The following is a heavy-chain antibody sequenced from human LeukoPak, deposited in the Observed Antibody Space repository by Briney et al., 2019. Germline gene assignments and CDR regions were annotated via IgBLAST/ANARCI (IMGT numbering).Heavy chain of an antibody. CDR3: AVSRELFPVFDY. V-gene: IGHV1-24*01. D-gene: IGHD1-26*01. Sequence: GASVKVSCKVSGYTLTELSMHWVRQAPGKGLEWMGGFDPEDGETIYEQKFQGRVTMTEDTFTDTAYMELSSLRSEDTAVYYCAVSRELFPVFDYWGQGTLVTVSS. J-gene: IGHJ4*02. CDR2: FDPEDGET. CDR1: GYTLTELS.